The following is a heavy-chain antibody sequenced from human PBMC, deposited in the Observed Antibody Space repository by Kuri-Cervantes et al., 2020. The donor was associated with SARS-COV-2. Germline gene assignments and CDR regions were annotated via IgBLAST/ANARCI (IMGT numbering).Heavy chain of an antibody. CDR1: GFIFSGYC. D-gene: IGHD3-22*01. CDR2: VKQDGSET. V-gene: IGHV3-7*03. Sequence: GGSLRLSCAASGFIFSGYCMTWVRQAPGKGLEWVANVKQDGSETYYVESVKGRFTISRDNAKNSLYLQMNSLRADDTAVYYCARSTPFRRLVVISQGGAFDIWGQGTMVTVSS. J-gene: IGHJ3*02. CDR3: ARSTPFRRLVVISQGGAFDI.